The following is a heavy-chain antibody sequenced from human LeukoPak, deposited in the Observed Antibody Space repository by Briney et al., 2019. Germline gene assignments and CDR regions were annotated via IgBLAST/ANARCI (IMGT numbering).Heavy chain of an antibody. Sequence: PGGSLRLSCAASGFTFSSYAMSWVRQAPGKGLEWVSAISGSGGSTYYADSVKGRFTISRDNSKNTLYLQMNSLRAEDTAVYYCAKDPHFGVVIIPHFDYRGQGTLVTVS. CDR1: GFTFSSYA. V-gene: IGHV3-23*01. J-gene: IGHJ4*02. CDR2: ISGSGGST. D-gene: IGHD3-3*01. CDR3: AKDPHFGVVIIPHFDY.